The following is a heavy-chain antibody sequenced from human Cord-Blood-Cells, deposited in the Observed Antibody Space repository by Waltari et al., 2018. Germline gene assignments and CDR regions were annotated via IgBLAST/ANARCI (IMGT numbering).Heavy chain of an antibody. CDR1: GFSLSTSGVG. J-gene: IGHJ4*02. CDR2: IYWNDDK. Sequence: QITLKESGPTLVKPTQTLTLTCPFSGFSLSTSGVGVGWIRQPPGKALEWLALIYWNDDKRYSPSLKSRLTITKDTSKNQVVLTMTNMDPVDTATYYCAHASSGYSVDYWGQGTLVTVSS. V-gene: IGHV2-5*01. D-gene: IGHD3-22*01. CDR3: AHASSGYSVDY.